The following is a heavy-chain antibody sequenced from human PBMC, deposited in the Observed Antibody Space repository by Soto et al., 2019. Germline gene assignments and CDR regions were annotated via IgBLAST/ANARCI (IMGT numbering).Heavy chain of an antibody. CDR3: ARDQDIVVVVAANYYYSYGMDV. Sequence: QVQLVQSGAEVKKPGSSVKVSCKASGGTFSSYAISWVRQAPGQWLELMGGIIPIFGTANYAQKFQGRVTITADESTSTGYMELSSLRSEDTAVYYCARDQDIVVVVAANYYYSYGMDVWGQGTTVTVSS. CDR2: IIPIFGTA. V-gene: IGHV1-69*01. CDR1: GGTFSSYA. J-gene: IGHJ6*02. D-gene: IGHD2-15*01.